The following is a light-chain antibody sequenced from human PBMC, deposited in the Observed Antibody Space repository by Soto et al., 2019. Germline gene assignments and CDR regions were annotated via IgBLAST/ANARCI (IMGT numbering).Light chain of an antibody. Sequence: QSALTQPASVSGTPGQSITISCTGSNSEVGIYDFVSWYQHHPGRAPKLIVSEVSHRPSGVSNRFSGSKSGNTASLTISGLQSEDESDYYCSSYTRDDVRYVFGTGTKVTVL. V-gene: IGLV2-14*01. J-gene: IGLJ1*01. CDR1: NSEVGIYDF. CDR2: EVS. CDR3: SSYTRDDVRYV.